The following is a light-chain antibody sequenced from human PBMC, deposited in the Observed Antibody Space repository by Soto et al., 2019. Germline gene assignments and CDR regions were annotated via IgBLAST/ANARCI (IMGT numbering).Light chain of an antibody. CDR1: QSVSSD. CDR2: GAS. J-gene: IGKJ1*01. Sequence: VVTQAAATLSVFPGETATLSCRASQSVSSDLAWYQQRPGQAPRLLIYGASTRATGTPARFRGSGSGTEFRLTISSLQSEDFATYYCQQYNTWHPKMAFGRGTKVDIK. V-gene: IGKV3-15*01. CDR3: QQYNTWHPKMA.